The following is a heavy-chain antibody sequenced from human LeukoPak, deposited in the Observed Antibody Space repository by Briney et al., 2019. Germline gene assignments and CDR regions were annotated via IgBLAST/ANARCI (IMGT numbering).Heavy chain of an antibody. J-gene: IGHJ5*02. CDR3: ARDYGDHVFYFDP. Sequence: ASVKVSCKTSGYTFTSYDINWVRQATGQGLEWMGWMNPNSGHTGYAQKFQGRVTMTRNTSINTAYMELSSLRSEDTAVYYCARDYGDHVFYFDPWGQGTLVTVSS. CDR1: GYTFTSYD. D-gene: IGHD4-17*01. CDR2: MNPNSGHT. V-gene: IGHV1-8*01.